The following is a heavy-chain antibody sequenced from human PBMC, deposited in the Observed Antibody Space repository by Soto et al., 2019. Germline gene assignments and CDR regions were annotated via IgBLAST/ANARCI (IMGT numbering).Heavy chain of an antibody. Sequence: GGSLRLSCAACGFTFSSYGMHGVRQAPGKGLEWVAVISYDGSNKYYADSVKGRFTISRDNSKNTLYLQMNSLRAEDTAVYYCAKANNIPPCSSTSCRYYYYYMDVWGKGTTVTVSS. CDR2: ISYDGSNK. CDR3: AKANNIPPCSSTSCRYYYYYMDV. D-gene: IGHD2-2*01. V-gene: IGHV3-30*18. J-gene: IGHJ6*03. CDR1: GFTFSSYG.